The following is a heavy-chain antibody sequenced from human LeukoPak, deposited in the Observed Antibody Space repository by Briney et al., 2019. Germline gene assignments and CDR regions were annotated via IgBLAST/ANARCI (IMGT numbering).Heavy chain of an antibody. Sequence: GGSLRLSCAASGFTFSSYAMSWVRQAPVKGLEWVSVISGSGGSTYYADSVKGRFTISRDNSKNTLYLQMNSLRADDTAVYFCAKSGGYSYGYPFDYWGQGTLVTVSS. V-gene: IGHV3-23*01. CDR3: AKSGGYSYGYPFDY. CDR1: GFTFSSYA. J-gene: IGHJ4*02. D-gene: IGHD5-18*01. CDR2: ISGSGGST.